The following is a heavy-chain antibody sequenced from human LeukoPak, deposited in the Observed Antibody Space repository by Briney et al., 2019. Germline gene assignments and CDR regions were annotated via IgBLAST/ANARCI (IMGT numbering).Heavy chain of an antibody. CDR1: GGSFSGYY. CDR3: ARGGLEWLVPANYYYGMDV. CDR2: INHSGST. D-gene: IGHD3-3*01. J-gene: IGHJ6*02. V-gene: IGHV4-34*01. Sequence: SETLSLTCAVYGGSFSGYYWSWIRQPPGKGLEWIGEINHSGSTNYNPSLKSRVTISVDTSKNQFSLKLSSVTAADTAVYYCARGGLEWLVPANYYYGMDVWGQGTTVTVSS.